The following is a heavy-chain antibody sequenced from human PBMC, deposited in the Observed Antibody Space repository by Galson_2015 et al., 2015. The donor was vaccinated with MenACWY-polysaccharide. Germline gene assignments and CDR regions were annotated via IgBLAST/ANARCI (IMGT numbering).Heavy chain of an antibody. V-gene: IGHV3-48*03. D-gene: IGHD3-22*01. Sequence: SLRLSCAASGFTFSSYEMNWVRQAPGKGLEWVSYISSSGSTIYYADSVKGRFTISRDNAKNSLYLQMNSLRAEDTAVYYCARAGVVVIYDAFDIWGQGTMVTVSS. CDR3: ARAGVVVIYDAFDI. CDR2: ISSSGSTI. CDR1: GFTFSSYE. J-gene: IGHJ3*02.